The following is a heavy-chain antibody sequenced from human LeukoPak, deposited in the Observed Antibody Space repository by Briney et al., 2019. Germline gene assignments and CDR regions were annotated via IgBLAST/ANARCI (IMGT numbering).Heavy chain of an antibody. Sequence: SETLSLTCAVYGGSFSGYYWSGIRQPPGKGLEWIGEINHSGSTNYNPSLKSRVTISVDTSKNQFSLKLSSVTAADTAVYYCARVFVWRPRWGSGSYYFDYWGQGTLVTVSS. D-gene: IGHD3-16*01. CDR3: ARVFVWRPRWGSGSYYFDY. CDR1: GGSFSGYY. V-gene: IGHV4-34*01. J-gene: IGHJ4*02. CDR2: INHSGST.